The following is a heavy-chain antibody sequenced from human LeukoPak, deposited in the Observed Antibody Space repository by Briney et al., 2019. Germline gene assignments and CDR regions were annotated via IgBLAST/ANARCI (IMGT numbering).Heavy chain of an antibody. CDR1: GFTFSSYS. J-gene: IGHJ3*01. CDR2: IKQDESEE. V-gene: IGHV3-7*03. Sequence: GGSLRLSCAASGFTFSSYSMSWVRQAPGKGLEWVANIKQDESEEYYVDSVKGRFTISRDNAKNSLYLQMNSLRAEDTAVYYCARAMDVWGQGTMVTVSS. D-gene: IGHD5-18*01. CDR3: ARAMDV.